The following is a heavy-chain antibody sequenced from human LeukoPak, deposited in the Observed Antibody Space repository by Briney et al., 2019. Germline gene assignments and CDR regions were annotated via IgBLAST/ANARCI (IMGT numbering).Heavy chain of an antibody. CDR2: ISGSGVST. Sequence: EGSLRLSCAASGFTFSNYAMSWVRQAPGKGLEWVSAISGSGVSTYYADSVKGRFTISRDNSKNTLYLQMNSLRGEDTAVYYCAKGLDSSGYYIFDYWGQGTLVTVSS. J-gene: IGHJ4*02. CDR3: AKGLDSSGYYIFDY. V-gene: IGHV3-23*01. D-gene: IGHD3-22*01. CDR1: GFTFSNYA.